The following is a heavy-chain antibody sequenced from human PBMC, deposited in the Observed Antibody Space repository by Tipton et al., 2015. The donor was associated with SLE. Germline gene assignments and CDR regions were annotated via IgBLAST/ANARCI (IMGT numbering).Heavy chain of an antibody. CDR3: ARGAPRRSSLIAY. V-gene: IGHV4-31*02. CDR1: GFTLNSYS. D-gene: IGHD6-13*01. J-gene: IGHJ4*02. CDR2: IYYSGST. Sequence: LRLSCAASGFTLNSYSMSWFRPHPGKGLEWIGYIYYSGSTYYNPSLKSRVTLSVETHQNQFSLKLSSVTAADPAVYYCARGAPRRSSLIAYWGQGTRVTVSS.